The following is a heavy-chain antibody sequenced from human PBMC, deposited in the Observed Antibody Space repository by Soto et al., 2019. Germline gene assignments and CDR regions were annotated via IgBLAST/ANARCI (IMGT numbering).Heavy chain of an antibody. CDR1: GGTFSWSA. Sequence: ASVKVSCKASGGTFSWSAISWVRQAPGQRLEWMGGIIPIFATTDYAQKFQGRLTITADESTSTVYMEWRSLTSDDTAIYYCASGRSGDWHYYLEIDDWGQGTLVTVSS. V-gene: IGHV1-69*13. CDR2: IIPIFATT. J-gene: IGHJ4*01. CDR3: ASGRSGDWHYYLEIDD. D-gene: IGHD2-21*02.